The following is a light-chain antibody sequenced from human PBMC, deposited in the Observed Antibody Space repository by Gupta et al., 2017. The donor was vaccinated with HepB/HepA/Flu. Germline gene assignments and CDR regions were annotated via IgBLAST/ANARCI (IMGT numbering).Light chain of an antibody. CDR2: LNSDGSH. V-gene: IGLV4-69*01. CDR3: QTWGTGIQV. Sequence: QLVLTQSPSASASLGASVQLTCTLSSGHSSYAIAWHQQQPEKGPRYLMKLNSDGSHSKGDGIPDRFSGSSSGAERYLTISSLQSEDEADYYCQTWGTGIQVFGGGTKLTVL. CDR1: SGHSSYA. J-gene: IGLJ3*02.